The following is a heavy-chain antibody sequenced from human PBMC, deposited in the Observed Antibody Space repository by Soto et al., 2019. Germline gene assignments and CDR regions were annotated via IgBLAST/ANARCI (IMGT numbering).Heavy chain of an antibody. CDR3: ARPYDYHHSRRRTAY. J-gene: IGHJ4*02. V-gene: IGHV5-51*01. CDR1: GYDFARYW. Sequence: GESLTISCKGSGYDFARYWIGWVRQMPEQGLELMGISYLSDFDIRYSPSFQGQVTFSADKSINTAYLQWSSLKASDTAVYYCARPYDYHHSRRRTAYWGPGTLFTVST. D-gene: IGHD3-10*01. CDR2: SYLSDFDI.